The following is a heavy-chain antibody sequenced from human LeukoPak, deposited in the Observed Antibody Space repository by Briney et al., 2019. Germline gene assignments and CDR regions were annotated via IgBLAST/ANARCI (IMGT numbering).Heavy chain of an antibody. J-gene: IGHJ1*01. CDR3: TFDYGGNTGYFQH. Sequence: PGRSLRLSCTASGFTFGNYAMSWVRQAPGKGLEWVGFIRSKAYGGTTEYAASVKGRFTISRDDSKSIAYPQMNSLKTEDTAVYYCTFDYGGNTGYFQHWGQGTLVTVSS. V-gene: IGHV3-49*04. CDR1: GFTFGNYA. D-gene: IGHD4-23*01. CDR2: IRSKAYGGTT.